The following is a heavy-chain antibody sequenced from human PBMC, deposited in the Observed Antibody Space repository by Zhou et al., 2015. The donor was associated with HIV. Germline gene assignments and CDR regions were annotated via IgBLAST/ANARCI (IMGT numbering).Heavy chain of an antibody. Sequence: QVQLVQSGAEVKKPGSSVKVSCKASGGTFSSYAISWVRQAPGQGLEWMGGIIPIFGTANYAQKFQGRVTITADESTSTAYMELSSLRSEDTAVYYCARDKMTTVTTYYYYGMDVWGQGTTVTVSS. D-gene: IGHD4-11*01. CDR1: GGTFSSYA. CDR2: IIPIFGTA. V-gene: IGHV1-69*12. CDR3: ARDKMTTVTTYYYYGMDV. J-gene: IGHJ6*02.